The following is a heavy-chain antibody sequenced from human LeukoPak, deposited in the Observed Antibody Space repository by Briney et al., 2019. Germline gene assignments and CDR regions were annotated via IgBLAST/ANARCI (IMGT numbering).Heavy chain of an antibody. CDR2: ISYDGSNK. Sequence: GGSLRLSCAASGFTFSSYGMHWVRQAPGKGLEWVAVISYDGSNKYYADSVKGRFTISRDNSKNTLYLQMNSLRAEDTAVYYCAKDGAEMAIGGQGTLVTVSS. V-gene: IGHV3-30*18. CDR3: AKDGAEMAI. CDR1: GFTFSSYG. D-gene: IGHD5-24*01. J-gene: IGHJ4*02.